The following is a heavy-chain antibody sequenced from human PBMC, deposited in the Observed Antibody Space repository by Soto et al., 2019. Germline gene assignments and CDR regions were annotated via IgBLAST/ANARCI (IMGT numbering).Heavy chain of an antibody. J-gene: IGHJ3*02. Sequence: ASVKVSCKASGYTFTSYGISWVRQAPGQGLEWMGRISANNGNTSYAQKYQGRVTMTRDTSTSTVYMELSSLRSEDTAVYYCARGLRDGEYCSGGSCYLDAFDIWGQGTMVTVSS. V-gene: IGHV1-18*01. CDR3: ARGLRDGEYCSGGSCYLDAFDI. CDR1: GYTFTSYG. D-gene: IGHD2-15*01. CDR2: ISANNGNT.